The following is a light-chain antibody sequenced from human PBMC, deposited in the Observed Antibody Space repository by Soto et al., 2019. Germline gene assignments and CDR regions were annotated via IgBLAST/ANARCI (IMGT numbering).Light chain of an antibody. V-gene: IGKV3-11*01. CDR1: QSISSH. J-gene: IGKJ4*01. CDR2: GAS. CDR3: QQRINLPLT. Sequence: EIVLTQSPATLSLSPGDRATLSCRASQSISSHLAWYQQKPGQAPRLLIYGASNRATGIPARFSGSGSGTDFTLTISSLEPDDVAVYYCQQRINLPLTVGGGTKVEIK.